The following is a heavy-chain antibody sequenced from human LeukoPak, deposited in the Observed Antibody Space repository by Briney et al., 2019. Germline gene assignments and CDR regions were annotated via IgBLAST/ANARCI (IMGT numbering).Heavy chain of an antibody. V-gene: IGHV3-23*01. Sequence: GGSLRLSCAASGFTFSSYAMSWVRQAPGKGLEWVSAISTSGDTTYYADSVKGRFTISRDNSKNTLYLQMNSLRAEDTAVYYCASGSGSYRTPYYYMDVWGTGTTVTVSS. J-gene: IGHJ6*03. CDR3: ASGSGSYRTPYYYMDV. CDR1: GFTFSSYA. D-gene: IGHD3-10*01. CDR2: ISTSGDTT.